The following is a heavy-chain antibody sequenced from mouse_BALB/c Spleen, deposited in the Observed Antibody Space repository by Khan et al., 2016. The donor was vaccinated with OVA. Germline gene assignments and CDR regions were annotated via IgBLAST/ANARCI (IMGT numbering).Heavy chain of an antibody. D-gene: IGHD1-1*02. J-gene: IGHJ3*01. CDR3: TRRGRYGLFAF. V-gene: IGHV1-7*01. Sequence: QVQLKESGAELAKPGASVKMSCTASGYTFTTYWIHWIKQRPGQGLEWIGYINPSTGYTEYNQKFKDKATLTTDESSSAAYLQLSSLTSEDSAVYYCTRRGRYGLFAFRGPGTLVTVAA. CDR2: INPSTGYT. CDR1: GYTFTTYW.